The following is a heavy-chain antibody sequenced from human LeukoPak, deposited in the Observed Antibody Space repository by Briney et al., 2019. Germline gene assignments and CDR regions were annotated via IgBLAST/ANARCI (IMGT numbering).Heavy chain of an antibody. J-gene: IGHJ4*02. D-gene: IGHD3-10*01. CDR3: ARHYYGSGTTDYFDY. Sequence: GGSLRLSCAASGFTFSSYGMNWVRQAPGKGLEWVSSISSSSYIYYADSVKGRFTISRDNAKNSLYLQMNSLRAEDTAVYYCARHYYGSGTTDYFDYWGQGTLVTVSS. CDR1: GFTFSSYG. CDR2: ISSSSYI. V-gene: IGHV3-21*01.